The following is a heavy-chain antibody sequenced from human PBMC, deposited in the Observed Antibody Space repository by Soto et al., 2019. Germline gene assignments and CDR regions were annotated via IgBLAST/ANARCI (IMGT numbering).Heavy chain of an antibody. V-gene: IGHV4-34*01. CDR3: ARGSSGGSWGRPRGWFDP. CDR2: INHSGST. J-gene: IGHJ5*02. CDR1: GGSFSGYY. Sequence: ASETLSLTCAVYGGSFSGYYWSWIRQPPGKGLEWIGEINHSGSTNYNPSLKSRVTISVDTSKNQFSLKLSSVTAADTAVYYCARGSSGGSWGRPRGWFDPWGQGTLVTVSS. D-gene: IGHD2-15*01.